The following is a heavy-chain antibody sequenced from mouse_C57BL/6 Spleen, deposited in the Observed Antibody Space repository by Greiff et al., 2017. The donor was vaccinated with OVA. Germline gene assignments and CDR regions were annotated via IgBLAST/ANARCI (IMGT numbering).Heavy chain of an antibody. D-gene: IGHD2-5*01. CDR3: ARGPYYSKDYFDY. CDR2: INPSNGGT. Sequence: VQLQQPGTELVKPGASVKLSCKASGYTFTSYWMHWVKQRPGQGLEWIGNINPSNGGTNYNEKFKSKATLTVDKSSSTAYMQLSSLTSEDSAVYYCARGPYYSKDYFDYWGQGTTLTVSS. V-gene: IGHV1-53*01. J-gene: IGHJ2*01. CDR1: GYTFTSYW.